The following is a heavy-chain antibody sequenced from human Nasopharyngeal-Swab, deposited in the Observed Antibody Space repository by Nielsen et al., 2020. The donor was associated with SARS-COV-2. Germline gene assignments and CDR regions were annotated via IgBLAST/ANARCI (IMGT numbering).Heavy chain of an antibody. D-gene: IGHD5-18*01. CDR3: AREWIQLWPDAFDI. J-gene: IGHJ3*02. CDR2: INPSGGST. V-gene: IGHV1-46*01. Sequence: WVRQAPGQGLEWMGIINPSGGSTSYAQKFQGRVTMTRDTSTSTVYMELSSLRSEDTAVYYCAREWIQLWPDAFDIWCQGTMVTVSS.